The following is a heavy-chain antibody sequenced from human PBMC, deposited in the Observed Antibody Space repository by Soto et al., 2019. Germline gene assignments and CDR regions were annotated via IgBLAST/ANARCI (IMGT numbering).Heavy chain of an antibody. J-gene: IGHJ4*02. CDR3: ARGQVVAAQH. CDR2: IYYSGST. Sequence: PSETLSLTCTVSGGSIRSYYWSWIRQPPGKRLEWIGYIYYSGSTNYNPSLKSRVTISVDTSKNQLSLKLSSVTAADTAVYYCARGQVVAAQHWGQGTLVTVSS. D-gene: IGHD2-15*01. CDR1: GGSIRSYY. V-gene: IGHV4-59*12.